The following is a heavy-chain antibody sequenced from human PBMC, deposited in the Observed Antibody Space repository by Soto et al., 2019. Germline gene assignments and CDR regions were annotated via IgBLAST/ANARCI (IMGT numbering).Heavy chain of an antibody. Sequence: GGSLRLSCAASGFTFSSYAMHWVRQAPGKGLEWVADISYDGSNKYYADSVKGRFTISRDNSKNTLYLQMNRLRAEDTAEYYCERGIGDFWSGYLSPRYYYYAMDVWGQGTTVTVSS. CDR1: GFTFSSYA. CDR3: ERGIGDFWSGYLSPRYYYYAMDV. J-gene: IGHJ6*02. CDR2: ISYDGSNK. D-gene: IGHD3-3*01. V-gene: IGHV3-30-3*01.